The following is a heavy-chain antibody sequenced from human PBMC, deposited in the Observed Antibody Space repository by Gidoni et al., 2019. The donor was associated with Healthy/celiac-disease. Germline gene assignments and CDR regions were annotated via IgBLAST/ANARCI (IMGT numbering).Heavy chain of an antibody. CDR3: AIGSMTMVRGVIIKRARSYGRDV. Sequence: QVQLQQWGAGLLKPSETLSLTCAVYGGSFSGYYWSWIRQPPGKGLEWIGEINHSGSTNYNPSLKSRVTISVDTSKNQFSLKLSAVTAADTAVYYCAIGSMTMVRGVIIKRARSYGRDVWGQGTTVTV. CDR2: INHSGST. J-gene: IGHJ6*02. V-gene: IGHV4-34*01. CDR1: GGSFSGYY. D-gene: IGHD3-10*01.